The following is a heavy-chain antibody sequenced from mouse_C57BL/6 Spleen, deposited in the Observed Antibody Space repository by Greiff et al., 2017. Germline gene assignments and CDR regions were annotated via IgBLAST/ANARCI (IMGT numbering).Heavy chain of an antibody. CDR2: INPNNGGT. V-gene: IGHV1-22*01. D-gene: IGHD3-2*02. J-gene: IGHJ4*01. Sequence: EVQLQQSGPELVKPGASVKLSCKASGYTFTDYYMHWVKQSHGKSLEWIGYINPNNGGTSYNQKFKGKATLTVNKSSSTAYMELRSLTSEDSAVYYCARELSLRSYAMDYWGQGTSVTVSS. CDR3: ARELSLRSYAMDY. CDR1: GYTFTDYY.